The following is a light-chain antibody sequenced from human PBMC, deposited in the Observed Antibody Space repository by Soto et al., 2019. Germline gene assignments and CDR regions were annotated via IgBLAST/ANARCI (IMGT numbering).Light chain of an antibody. V-gene: IGKV1-5*03. Sequence: DIQMTQSPSTLSASVGDRVTITCRASQSISSWLAWYQQKPGKAPKLLIYKASSLESGVPSRFSGSGSGTGFTLTISSLQPDDFATYYCQQYNSYSPLTFGGGTKVDIK. CDR1: QSISSW. CDR3: QQYNSYSPLT. J-gene: IGKJ4*01. CDR2: KAS.